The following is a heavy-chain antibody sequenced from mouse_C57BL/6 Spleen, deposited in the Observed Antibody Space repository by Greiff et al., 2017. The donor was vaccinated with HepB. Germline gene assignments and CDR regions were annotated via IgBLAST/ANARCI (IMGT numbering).Heavy chain of an antibody. V-gene: IGHV1-4*01. J-gene: IGHJ1*03. CDR3: ARAVSDYYGSSYGDWYFDV. CDR1: GYTFTSYT. Sequence: VQRVESGAELARPGASVKMSCKASGYTFTSYTMHWVKQRPGQGLEWIGYINPSSGYTKYNQKFKDKATLTADKSSSTAYMQLSSLTSEDSAVYYCARAVSDYYGSSYGDWYFDVWGTGTTVTVSS. D-gene: IGHD1-1*01. CDR2: INPSSGYT.